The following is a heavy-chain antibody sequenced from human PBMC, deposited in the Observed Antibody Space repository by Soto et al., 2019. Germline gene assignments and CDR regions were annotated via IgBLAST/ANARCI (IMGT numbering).Heavy chain of an antibody. CDR2: IYHSGST. J-gene: IGHJ4*02. V-gene: IGHV4-4*02. D-gene: IGHD2-2*01. CDR1: SGSISSSNW. CDR3: ARGGHEVSRRYYFDY. Sequence: SETLSLTCAVSSGSISSSNWWSWVRQPPGQGLGWIGEIYHSGSTNYNPSLKSRVTISVDKSKNQFSLKLSSVTAADTAVYYCARGGHEVSRRYYFDYWGQGTLVTVSS.